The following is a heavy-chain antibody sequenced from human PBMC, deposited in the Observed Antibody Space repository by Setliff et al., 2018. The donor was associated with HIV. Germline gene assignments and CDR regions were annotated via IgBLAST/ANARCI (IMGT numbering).Heavy chain of an antibody. CDR2: ISYGGEK. V-gene: IGHV3-33*03. Sequence: PGGSLRLSCAASGFPFSSYGLHWVRQVPGRGLEWVGIISYGGEKFYAESVKGRFTVSRDNAKNSVHLQMNSLRDEDTAVYYCAKGPGFLTDFWGQGTLVTVSS. CDR1: GFPFSSYG. CDR3: AKGPGFLTDF. D-gene: IGHD3-3*01. J-gene: IGHJ4*02.